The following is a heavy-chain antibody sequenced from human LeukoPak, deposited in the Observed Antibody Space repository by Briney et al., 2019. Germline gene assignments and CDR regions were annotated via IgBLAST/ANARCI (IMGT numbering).Heavy chain of an antibody. CDR3: ARRINYFDY. D-gene: IGHD2-15*01. CDR2: IYCSGST. CDR1: GDSITSYY. V-gene: IGHV4-59*08. J-gene: IGHJ4*02. Sequence: PSEALSLTCTVSGDSITSYYWSWIRQPAREGLEWIGYIYCSGSTNYNPSLKSRVTTSVDTSKNQFSLKLSSVTAADTAVYYCARRINYFDYWGQGILVTVSS.